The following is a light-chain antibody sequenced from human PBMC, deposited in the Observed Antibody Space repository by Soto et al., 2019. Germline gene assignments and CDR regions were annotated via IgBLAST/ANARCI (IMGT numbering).Light chain of an antibody. V-gene: IGKV1-5*01. Sequence: DIPMTQSPSTLSASVGDRVIITCRASQSVSGWLAWYQQKPGKAPKLLIYDASTLETGVPSRFSGSGSGTEFTLTISGLQPGDFATYYCQQYNTYSQTFGQGTKVEL. CDR3: QQYNTYSQT. J-gene: IGKJ1*01. CDR1: QSVSGW. CDR2: DAS.